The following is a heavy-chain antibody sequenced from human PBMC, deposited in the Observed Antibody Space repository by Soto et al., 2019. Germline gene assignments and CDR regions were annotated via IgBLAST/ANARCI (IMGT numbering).Heavy chain of an antibody. CDR1: GYTFGNYG. V-gene: IGHV1-18*01. J-gene: IGHJ4*02. Sequence: QVQLVQSGAEVKKPGASVKVSCRASGYTFGNYGITWVRQAPGQGLEWMGWISASNGYTNYAQNLQGRVTMTTDTSTSTAYMELRSLRSDDTAVYYCARNTTTVTPPPFDYWGQGTLVTVSS. D-gene: IGHD4-17*01. CDR3: ARNTTTVTPPPFDY. CDR2: ISASNGYT.